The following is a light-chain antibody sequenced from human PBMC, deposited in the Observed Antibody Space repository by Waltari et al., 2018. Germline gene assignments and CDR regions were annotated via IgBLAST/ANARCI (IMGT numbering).Light chain of an antibody. J-gene: IGKJ4*01. CDR2: AAS. CDR3: QQYKTYPHS. V-gene: IGKV1-16*01. Sequence: DIQMTQSPSSLSASIGDRLTSTCRASQDIRDYLVWFQQRPGKAPKSLIYAASNLQGGIPSRFSGSGSGTDFTLTISSLQPEDFATYYCQQYKTYPHSFGGGTKVEIK. CDR1: QDIRDY.